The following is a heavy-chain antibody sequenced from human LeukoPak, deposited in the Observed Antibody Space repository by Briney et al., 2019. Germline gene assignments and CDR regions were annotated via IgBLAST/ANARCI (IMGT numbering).Heavy chain of an antibody. CDR1: GGTFSSYA. Sequence: SVKVSCKASGGTFSSYAISWVRQAPGQGLEWMGGIIPIFGTANYAQKFQGRVTITADESTSTAYMELSSLRSEDTAVYYCARDLVTVTPHGAFDIWGQGTMVTVSS. CDR3: ARDLVTVTPHGAFDI. V-gene: IGHV1-69*13. CDR2: IIPIFGTA. D-gene: IGHD4-17*01. J-gene: IGHJ3*02.